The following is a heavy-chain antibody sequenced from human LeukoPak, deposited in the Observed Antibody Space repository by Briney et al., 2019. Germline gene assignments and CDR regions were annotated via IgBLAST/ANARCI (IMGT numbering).Heavy chain of an antibody. J-gene: IGHJ4*02. V-gene: IGHV3-30*18. Sequence: GGSLRLSCEASGFTFSVYGMLWVRQAPGKGLEGVAVVSSDRSHKEYTDSEKGRVTIPRHISRNTLYLQLNSLRNEDTAVYYCAKGGVSDIGSWYGDYFDYWGQGTLVTVSS. CDR3: AKGGVSDIGSWYGDYFDY. CDR1: GFTFSVYG. CDR2: VSSDRSHK. D-gene: IGHD6-13*01.